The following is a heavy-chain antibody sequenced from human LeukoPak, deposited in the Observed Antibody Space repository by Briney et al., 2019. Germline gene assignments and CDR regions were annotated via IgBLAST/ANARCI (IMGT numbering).Heavy chain of an antibody. CDR2: IYYSGST. CDR1: GGSISSSSYY. J-gene: IGHJ4*02. CDR3: ARHFGSGWYVHFDY. D-gene: IGHD6-19*01. V-gene: IGHV4-39*01. Sequence: SETLSLTCTVSGGSISSSSYYWGWIRQPPGKGLEWIGSIYYSGSTYYHPSLKSRVTISVDTSKNQFSLKLSSVTAADTAVYYCARHFGSGWYVHFDYWGQGTLVTVSS.